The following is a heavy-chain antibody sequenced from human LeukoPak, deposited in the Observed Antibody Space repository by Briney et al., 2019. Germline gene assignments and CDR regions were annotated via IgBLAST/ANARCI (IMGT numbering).Heavy chain of an antibody. CDR2: INHSGST. D-gene: IGHD2/OR15-2a*01. CDR1: SGSFSDHY. Sequence: SETLSLTCDVYSGSFSDHYWNWIRQPPGKGLEWIGEINHSGSTNYKSSLKSRVTMSVDTSKNQFSLRLSSVTAADTAVYYCARSRFLNMSPLDYWGQGTLVTVSS. J-gene: IGHJ4*02. V-gene: IGHV4-34*01. CDR3: ARSRFLNMSPLDY.